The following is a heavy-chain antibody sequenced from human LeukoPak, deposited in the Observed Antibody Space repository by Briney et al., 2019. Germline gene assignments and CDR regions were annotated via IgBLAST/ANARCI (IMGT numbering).Heavy chain of an antibody. Sequence: PGGSLRLSCAASGFTFSSYSMNWVRQTPGKGLEWVSYISSSSSTIYYADSVKGRFTISRDNAKNSLYLQMDSLRAEDTAIYYCTTDHVGATVEFDSWGQGTLVTVSS. CDR1: GFTFSSYS. J-gene: IGHJ4*02. V-gene: IGHV3-48*04. CDR2: ISSSSSTI. CDR3: TTDHVGATVEFDS. D-gene: IGHD1-26*01.